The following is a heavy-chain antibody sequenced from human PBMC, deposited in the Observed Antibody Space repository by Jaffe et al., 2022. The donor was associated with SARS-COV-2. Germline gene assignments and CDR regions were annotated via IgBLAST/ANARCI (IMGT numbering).Heavy chain of an antibody. V-gene: IGHV4-34*01. D-gene: IGHD6-19*01. CDR2: INHSGST. CDR1: GGSFSGYY. Sequence: QVQLQQWGAGLLKPSETLSLTCAVYGGSFSGYYWSWIRQPPGKGLEWIGEINHSGSTNYNPSLKSRVTISVDTSKNQFSLKLSSVTAADTAVYYCARSGIGDSSGWHNWFDPWGQGTLVTVSS. J-gene: IGHJ5*02. CDR3: ARSGIGDSSGWHNWFDP.